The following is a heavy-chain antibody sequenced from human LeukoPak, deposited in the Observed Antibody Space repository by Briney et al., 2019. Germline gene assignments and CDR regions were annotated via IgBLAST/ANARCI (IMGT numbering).Heavy chain of an antibody. CDR3: ARDLDGYRSGNGA. D-gene: IGHD5-12*01. Sequence: GGSLRLSCAASEFTFRSYEMNWVRQASGKGLEWISYISNSDTTIESADSLKGRFTISRDNAKNTLDQQMNSLRAEDTAVYYCARDLDGYRSGNGAWGQGTLVTVSS. J-gene: IGHJ5*02. CDR1: EFTFRSYE. CDR2: ISNSDTTI. V-gene: IGHV3-48*03.